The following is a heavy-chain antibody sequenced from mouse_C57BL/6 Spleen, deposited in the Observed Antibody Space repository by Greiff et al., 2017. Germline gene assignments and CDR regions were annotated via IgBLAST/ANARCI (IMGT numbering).Heavy chain of an antibody. V-gene: IGHV1-64*01. Sequence: QVQLQQPGAELVKPGASVKLSCKASGYTFTSYWMHWVKQRPGQGLEWIGMIHPNSGGTNYNEKFKSKATLTVDKSSSTAYMQLSSLTSEDSAVYYCARTQLDWYFDVRGTGTTGTVSS. CDR2: IHPNSGGT. J-gene: IGHJ1*03. CDR3: ARTQLDWYFDV. CDR1: GYTFTSYW.